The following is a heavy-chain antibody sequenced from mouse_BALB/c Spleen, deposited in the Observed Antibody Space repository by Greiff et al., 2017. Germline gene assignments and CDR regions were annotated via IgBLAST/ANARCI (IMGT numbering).Heavy chain of an antibody. CDR1: GYTFTDYA. CDR3: ARGGYAMDY. CDR2: ISTYYGDA. V-gene: IGHV1S137*01. J-gene: IGHJ4*01. Sequence: VQLKESGAELVRPGVSVKISCKGSGYTFTDYAMHWVKQSHAKSLEWIGVISTYYGDASYNQKFKGKATMTVDKSSSTAYMELARLTSEDSAIYYCARGGYAMDYWGQGTSVTVSS.